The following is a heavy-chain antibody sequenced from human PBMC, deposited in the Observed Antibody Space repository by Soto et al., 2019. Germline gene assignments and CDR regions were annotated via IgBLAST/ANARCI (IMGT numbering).Heavy chain of an antibody. Sequence: QVQLQESGPGLVKPSETLSLTCTVSGGSISSYYWSWIRQPPGKGLEWIGYIYYSGSTNYNPSLKRRASTSVDPSKTQFSLKLSSVTAAATAVYYCARVWGYYCDYWGQGTLVTVSS. CDR2: IYYSGST. D-gene: IGHD2-21*01. CDR1: GGSISSYY. V-gene: IGHV4-59*01. J-gene: IGHJ4*02. CDR3: ARVWGYYCDY.